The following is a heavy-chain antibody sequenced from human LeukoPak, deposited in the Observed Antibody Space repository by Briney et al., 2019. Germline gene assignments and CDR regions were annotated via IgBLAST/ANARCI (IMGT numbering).Heavy chain of an antibody. Sequence: GGSLRLSCAASGFTFSSYSMNWVRQAPGKGLEWVSYISSSSSTICYADSVKGRFTISRDNAKNSLYLQMNSLRAEDTAVYYCARGLAAVDAFDIWGQGTMVTVSS. V-gene: IGHV3-48*01. D-gene: IGHD6-25*01. CDR3: ARGLAAVDAFDI. J-gene: IGHJ3*02. CDR2: ISSSSSTI. CDR1: GFTFSSYS.